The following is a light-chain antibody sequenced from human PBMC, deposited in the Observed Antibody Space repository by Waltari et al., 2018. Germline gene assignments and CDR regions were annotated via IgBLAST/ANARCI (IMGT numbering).Light chain of an antibody. J-gene: IGKJ4*01. Sequence: EIVLTQSPATLPLSPGERAPPSCRASQSISSNLGWYPQKPGQAPRLLIHEASKRATGIPARFLGSGSGTDFTLTISSLEAEDFAVYYCQQRTSWPLTFGGGTRVEVK. V-gene: IGKV3-11*01. CDR1: QSISSN. CDR2: EAS. CDR3: QQRTSWPLT.